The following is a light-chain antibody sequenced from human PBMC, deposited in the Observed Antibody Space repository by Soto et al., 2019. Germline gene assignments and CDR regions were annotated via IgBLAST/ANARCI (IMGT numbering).Light chain of an antibody. CDR2: AAS. Sequence: DIQLTQSPSFLSASVGDRVTITCRASQGISSYLAWYQQKPGKAPKLLIYAASTLQSGVPSRFSGSGSGTEFTLTISSLQPEDLGTYYCQQLNSYPRTFGQGTKVDIK. V-gene: IGKV1-9*01. CDR1: QGISSY. CDR3: QQLNSYPRT. J-gene: IGKJ1*01.